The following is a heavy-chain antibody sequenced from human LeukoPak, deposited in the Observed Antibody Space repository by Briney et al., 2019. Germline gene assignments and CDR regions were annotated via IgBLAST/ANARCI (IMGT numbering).Heavy chain of an antibody. CDR1: GYTFTSYD. D-gene: IGHD2-8*01. CDR3: ARVWTYCTNGVCYTQFDY. CDR2: MNPNSGNT. Sequence: ASVKVSCKASGYTFTSYDINWVRQATGQGLEWMGWMNPNSGNTGYAQKFQGRVTMTRNTSISTAYMELSSLRSEDKAVYYCARVWTYCTNGVCYTQFDYWGQGTLVTVSS. V-gene: IGHV1-8*01. J-gene: IGHJ4*02.